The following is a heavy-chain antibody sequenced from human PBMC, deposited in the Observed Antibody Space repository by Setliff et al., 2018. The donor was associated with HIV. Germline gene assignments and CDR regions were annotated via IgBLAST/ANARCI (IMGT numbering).Heavy chain of an antibody. CDR1: GYTFSSYG. J-gene: IGHJ4*02. CDR2: INVGNGDT. Sequence: ASVKVSCKASGYTFSSYGISWVRQAPGHSLEWMGWINVGNGDTKYSPELQGRISITRDTSANTAYMELSSLRSDDTAVYFCARGALLAVFDFDHWGQGTQVTVSS. CDR3: ARGALLAVFDFDH. D-gene: IGHD3-10*01. V-gene: IGHV1-3*01.